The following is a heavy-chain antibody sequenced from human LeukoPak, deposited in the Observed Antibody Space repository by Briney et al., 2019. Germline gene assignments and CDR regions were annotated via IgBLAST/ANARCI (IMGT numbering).Heavy chain of an antibody. CDR3: AKAGSILRFFEWLFAY. Sequence: PGGCLRLSCSASGFKLSSYAVGRVRQARGKGLGWDSAIRGSGVSTNYDYSLKCQFTISIANAKTTLYLQMNSLRAEATAVYYCAKAGSILRFFEWLFAYWGQGTLVTVSS. CDR1: GFKLSSYA. CDR2: IRGSGVST. V-gene: IGHV3-23*01. D-gene: IGHD3-3*01. J-gene: IGHJ4*02.